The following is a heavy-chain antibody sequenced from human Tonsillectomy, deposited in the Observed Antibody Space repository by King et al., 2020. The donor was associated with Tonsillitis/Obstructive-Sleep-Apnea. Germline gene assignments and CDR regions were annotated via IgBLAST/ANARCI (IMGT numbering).Heavy chain of an antibody. V-gene: IGHV3-33*01. D-gene: IGHD6-13*01. CDR3: AGEASGSSSWYPEYFQH. Sequence: VQLVESGGGVVQPGRSLRLSCAASGFTFSSYGMHWVRQAPGKGLEWVAVIWYDGSNNYYADSVKGQFTISRDNSKNTLYLQMNSLRAEDTAVYYCAGEASGSSSWYPEYFQHWGQGTLVTVSS. J-gene: IGHJ1*01. CDR2: IWYDGSNN. CDR1: GFTFSSYG.